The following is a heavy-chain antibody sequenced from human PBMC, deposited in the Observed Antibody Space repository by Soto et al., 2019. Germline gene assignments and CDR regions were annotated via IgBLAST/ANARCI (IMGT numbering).Heavy chain of an antibody. CDR3: ARGGTMALDY. CDR1: GFTFSNYA. CDR2: IIASGGST. V-gene: IGHV3-23*01. D-gene: IGHD3-10*01. J-gene: IGHJ4*02. Sequence: GGSLRLSCAASGFTFSNYAMSWVRQAPGKGLEWVSAIIASGGSTYYADSVKGRFTISRDNSKNTLYLQMNSLRADDTAVYYCARGGTMALDYWGQGTLVTVSS.